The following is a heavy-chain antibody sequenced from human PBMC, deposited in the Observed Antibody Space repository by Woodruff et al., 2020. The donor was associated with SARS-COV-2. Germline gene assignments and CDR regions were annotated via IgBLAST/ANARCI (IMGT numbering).Heavy chain of an antibody. Sequence: LQGRVTMTTDTSTSTAYMELRSLRSDDTAVYYCARWSGWAAANDFDYWGQGTLVTVSS. J-gene: IGHJ4*02. V-gene: IGHV1-18*01. D-gene: IGHD2-8*01. CDR3: ARWSGWAAANDFDY.